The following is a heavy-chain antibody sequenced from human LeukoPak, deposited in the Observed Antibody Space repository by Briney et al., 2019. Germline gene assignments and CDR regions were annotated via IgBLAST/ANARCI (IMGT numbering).Heavy chain of an antibody. Sequence: ASVKVSCKASGYTFTGNYIHWVRQAPGQELEWMGWIDPNTGGTKYAQRFQGRVTMTRDTSISTAYMELTWLKSDDTAVYYCARDSATAAAAELDYWGQGTLVTVSS. CDR3: ARDSATAAAAELDY. CDR2: IDPNTGGT. J-gene: IGHJ4*02. CDR1: GYTFTGNY. V-gene: IGHV1-2*02. D-gene: IGHD6-13*01.